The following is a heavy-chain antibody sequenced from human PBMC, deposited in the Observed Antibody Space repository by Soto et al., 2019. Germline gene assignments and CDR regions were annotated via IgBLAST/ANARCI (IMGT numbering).Heavy chain of an antibody. V-gene: IGHV3-13*01. Sequence: GGSLRLSCAASGFTFSSYDMHWVRQATGKGLECVSAIGTAGDTYYPGSVKGRFTISRENAKNSFYLQMNSLRAGDTAVYYCAREGTQIAVAGSDRCFDIWGQGTMVTVSS. CDR2: IGTAGDT. CDR1: GFTFSSYD. J-gene: IGHJ3*02. D-gene: IGHD6-19*01. CDR3: AREGTQIAVAGSDRCFDI.